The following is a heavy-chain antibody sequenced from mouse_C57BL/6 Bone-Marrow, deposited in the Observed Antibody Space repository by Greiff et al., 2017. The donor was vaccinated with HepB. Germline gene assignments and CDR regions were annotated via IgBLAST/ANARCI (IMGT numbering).Heavy chain of an antibody. D-gene: IGHD2-3*01. CDR3: ARYLYDGYYVGYFDV. CDR1: GYTFTNYW. CDR2: IYPGGGYT. Sequence: QVQLKQSGAELVRPGTSVKMSCKASGYTFTNYWIGWAKQRPGHGLEWIGDIYPGGGYTNYNEKFKGKATLTADKSSSTAYMQFSSLTSEDSAIYYCARYLYDGYYVGYFDVWGTGTTVTVSS. V-gene: IGHV1-63*01. J-gene: IGHJ1*03.